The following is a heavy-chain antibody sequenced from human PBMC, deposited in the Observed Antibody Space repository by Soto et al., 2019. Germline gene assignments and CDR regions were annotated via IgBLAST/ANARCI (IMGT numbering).Heavy chain of an antibody. V-gene: IGHV1-18*04. CDR1: GYTFTTYG. CDR3: TREVQLRGVSAYGY. J-gene: IGHJ4*02. CDR2: ISAYYGTT. D-gene: IGHD3-10*01. Sequence: ASVKVSCKASGYTFTTYGLTWVRQAPGQGPEWMGWISAYYGTTDYSQKFQDRLTLTRDTSTSTVFMELRDLRSDDTAIYYCTREVQLRGVSAYGYWRKGGLVTVSS.